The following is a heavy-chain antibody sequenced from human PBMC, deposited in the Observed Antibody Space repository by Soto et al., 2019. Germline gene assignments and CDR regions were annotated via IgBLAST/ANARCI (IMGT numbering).Heavy chain of an antibody. V-gene: IGHV3-23*01. CDR3: AKAYCSNACHGGNFDY. D-gene: IGHD2-8*01. Sequence: EVQWLESGGDLVQPGGSLRLSCVASGLTFSSYAMSWVRQAPGAGLDWVASISAGGDNTYSPDSVKGRFTISRDNSNNTLTLQMNNLRAEDTAVYYCAKAYCSNACHGGNFDYWGQGTLVTVSS. J-gene: IGHJ4*02. CDR1: GLTFSSYA. CDR2: ISAGGDNT.